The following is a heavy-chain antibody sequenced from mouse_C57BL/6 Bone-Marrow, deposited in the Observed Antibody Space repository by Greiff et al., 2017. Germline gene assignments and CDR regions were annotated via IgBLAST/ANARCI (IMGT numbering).Heavy chain of an antibody. CDR1: GFTFSDYG. CDR2: ISNLAYSI. CDR3: ARNGCYIAY. Sequence: EVKLMESGGGLVQPGGSLKLSCAASGFTFSDYGMAWVRQAPRKGPEWVAFISNLAYSIYYAETVTGRFTFSRENAKNTLYLEMSSLRSADTAMYYCARNGCYIAYWGQGTTRTVSS. V-gene: IGHV5-15*01. J-gene: IGHJ2*01.